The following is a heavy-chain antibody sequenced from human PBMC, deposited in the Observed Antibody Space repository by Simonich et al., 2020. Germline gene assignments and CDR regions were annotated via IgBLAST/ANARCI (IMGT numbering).Heavy chain of an antibody. J-gene: IGHJ3*01. CDR3: ARGKGWKNAFDF. Sequence: QVQLQQWGAGLLKPSETLSLTCAVYGGSFSGYYWSWIRKPPGKGLGWIGEINHSVNTNYKPSIKSRVTISVDTSKNQFSLKLSSVTAADTAVYYCARGKGWKNAFDFWGQGTMVTVSS. V-gene: IGHV4-34*01. D-gene: IGHD1-1*01. CDR2: INHSVNT. CDR1: GGSFSGYY.